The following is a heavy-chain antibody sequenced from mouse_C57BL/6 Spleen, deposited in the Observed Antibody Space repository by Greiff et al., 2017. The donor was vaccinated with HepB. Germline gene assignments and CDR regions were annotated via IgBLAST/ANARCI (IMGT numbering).Heavy chain of an antibody. CDR1: GYSFTGYY. V-gene: IGHV1-31*01. D-gene: IGHD1-1*01. CDR2: IYPYNGVS. Sequence: VQLKESGPELVKPGASVKISCKASGYSFTGYYMHWVKQSHGNILDWIGYIYPYNGVSSYNQKFKGKATLTVDKSSSTAYMELRSLTSEDSAVYYCARLITTVVDAMDYWGQGTSVTVSS. CDR3: ARLITTVVDAMDY. J-gene: IGHJ4*01.